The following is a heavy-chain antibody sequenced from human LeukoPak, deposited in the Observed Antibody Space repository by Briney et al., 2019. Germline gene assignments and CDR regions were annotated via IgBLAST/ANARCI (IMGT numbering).Heavy chain of an antibody. J-gene: IGHJ3*02. CDR1: GFTFSRYW. CDR2: IKQDGSEK. Sequence: GGSLRLSCSASGFTFSRYWMSWVSQAPGKGLEWVANIKQDGSEKYYVDSVKGRFTISRDNAKKSLYLQMNSLRGEDTAVYYCARGGTYDIWGQGTRVTVSS. V-gene: IGHV3-7*01. CDR3: ARGGTYDI.